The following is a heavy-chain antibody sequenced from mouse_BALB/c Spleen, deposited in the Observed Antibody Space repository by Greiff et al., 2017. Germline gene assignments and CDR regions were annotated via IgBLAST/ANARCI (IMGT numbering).Heavy chain of an antibody. J-gene: IGHJ3*01. V-gene: IGHV14-3*02. CDR3: VYGAWFAD. D-gene: IGHD1-1*02. CDR2: IDPANGNT. CDR1: GFNIKDTY. Sequence: EVQLQESGAELVKPGASVKLSCTASGFNIKDTYMHWVKQRPEQGLEWIGRIDPANGNTKYDPKFQGKATITADTSSNTAYLQLSSLTSEDTAVYYCVYGAWFADWGQGTLVTVSA.